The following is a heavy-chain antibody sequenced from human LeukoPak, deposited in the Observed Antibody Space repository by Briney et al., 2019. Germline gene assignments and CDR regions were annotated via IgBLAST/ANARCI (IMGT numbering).Heavy chain of an antibody. D-gene: IGHD2-15*01. CDR3: ARSSGGSTDAFDI. CDR2: IYYSGST. V-gene: IGHV4-31*03. Sequence: PSETLSLTCTVSGGSISSGGYYWSWIRQHPGKGLEWIGYIYYSGSTYYNPSLKSRVTISVDTSKNQFSLKLSSVTAAGTAVYYCARSSGGSTDAFDIWGQGTMVTVSS. J-gene: IGHJ3*02. CDR1: GGSISSGGYY.